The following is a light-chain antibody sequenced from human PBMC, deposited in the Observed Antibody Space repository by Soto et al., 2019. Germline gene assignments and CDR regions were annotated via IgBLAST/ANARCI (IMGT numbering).Light chain of an antibody. CDR1: QSVSSSY. Sequence: EIVLTQYPGTLSLSPGERATLSCRASQSVSSSYLAWYQQKPGQAPRLLIYGASSRATGIPDRFSGSGSGTAFTLTISRLEPEDVAVYYCQQYGSSAITFGQGTRLEIK. J-gene: IGKJ5*01. V-gene: IGKV3-20*01. CDR3: QQYGSSAIT. CDR2: GAS.